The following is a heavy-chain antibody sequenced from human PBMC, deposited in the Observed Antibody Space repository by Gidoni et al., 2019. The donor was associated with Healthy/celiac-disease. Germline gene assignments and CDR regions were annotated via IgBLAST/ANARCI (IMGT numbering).Heavy chain of an antibody. J-gene: IGHJ4*02. D-gene: IGHD6-19*01. CDR2: INHSGST. CDR3: ARGAGPNSSGWYFSEKHYFDY. Sequence: QVQLQQWGAGLLKPSETLSLTCAVYGGSFSGYYWSWIRQPPGKGLEWIGEINHSGSTNYNPSLKSRVTISVDTSKNQFSLKLSSVTAADTAVYYCARGAGPNSSGWYFSEKHYFDYWGQGTLVTVSS. CDR1: GGSFSGYY. V-gene: IGHV4-34*01.